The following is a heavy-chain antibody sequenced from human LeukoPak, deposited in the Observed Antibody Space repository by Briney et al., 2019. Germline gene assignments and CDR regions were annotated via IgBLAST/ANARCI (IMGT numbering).Heavy chain of an antibody. CDR2: IIPIFGSA. Sequence: ASVKVSCKASGGTFSNYGISWVRQAPGQGLEWMGGIIPIFGSANYARKFQDRVTITADESTSTAYMELRSLRSEDTALYYCARGTDYYGSGSYYYYFDPWGQGTLVTVSS. V-gene: IGHV1-69*01. D-gene: IGHD3-10*01. CDR1: GGTFSNYG. J-gene: IGHJ4*02. CDR3: ARGTDYYGSGSYYYYFDP.